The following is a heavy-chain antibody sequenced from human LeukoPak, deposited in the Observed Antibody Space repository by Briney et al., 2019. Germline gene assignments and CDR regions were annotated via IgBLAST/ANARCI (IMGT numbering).Heavy chain of an antibody. J-gene: IGHJ4*02. D-gene: IGHD6-13*01. Sequence: PGGSLRLSCAASGFSFSSYGMHWVRQAPGKGLEWVAVIWYDGSKKYYADSVKGRFIISRDNSKNTLLLQMNSLRIEDTAEYYCARDAPSPGAAHSSSYYFDYWGQGTLVTVSS. CDR1: GFSFSSYG. V-gene: IGHV3-33*01. CDR3: ARDAPSPGAAHSSSYYFDY. CDR2: IWYDGSKK.